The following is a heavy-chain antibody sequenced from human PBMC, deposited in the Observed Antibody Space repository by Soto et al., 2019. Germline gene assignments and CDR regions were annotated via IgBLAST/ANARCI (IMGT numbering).Heavy chain of an antibody. CDR1: GFTFSSYW. J-gene: IGHJ5*02. D-gene: IGHD3-10*01. V-gene: IGHV3-74*01. Sequence: VGSLRLSCAASGFTFSSYWMHWVRQAPGKGLVWVSRINSDGSSTSYADSVKGRFTISRDNAKNTLYLQMNSLRAEDTAVYYCARDPKLLWFGEFEWGNWFDPSGQGTLVTSP. CDR2: INSDGSST. CDR3: ARDPKLLWFGEFEWGNWFDP.